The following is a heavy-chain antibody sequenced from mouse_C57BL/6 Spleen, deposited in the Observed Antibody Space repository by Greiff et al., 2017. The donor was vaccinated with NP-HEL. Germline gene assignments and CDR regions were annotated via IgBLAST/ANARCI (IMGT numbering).Heavy chain of an antibody. V-gene: IGHV5-4*01. J-gene: IGHJ2*01. CDR3: AREGDGNYGDYFDY. CDR1: GFTFSSYA. Sequence: EVKLVESGGGLVKPGGSLKLSCAASGFTFSSYAMSWVRQTPEKRLEWVATISDGGSYTYYPDNVKGRFTISRDNAKNNLYLQMSHLKSEDTAMYYCAREGDGNYGDYFDYWGQGTTLTVSS. CDR2: ISDGGSYT. D-gene: IGHD2-1*01.